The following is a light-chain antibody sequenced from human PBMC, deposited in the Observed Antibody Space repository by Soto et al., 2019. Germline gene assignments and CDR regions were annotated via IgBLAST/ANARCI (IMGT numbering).Light chain of an antibody. CDR3: QQYGSSSSIT. CDR2: GAS. V-gene: IGKV3-20*01. J-gene: IGKJ5*01. Sequence: EIVMTQSPATLSVSPGERATLSCRASQSVSSNLAWYQQKPGQAPRLLIYGASTRATGIPDRFSGSGSGTDFTLTISRLEPEDFAVYYCQQYGSSSSITFGQGTRLEIK. CDR1: QSVSSN.